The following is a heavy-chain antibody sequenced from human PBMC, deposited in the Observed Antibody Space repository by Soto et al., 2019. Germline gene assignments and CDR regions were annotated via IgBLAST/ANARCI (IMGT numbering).Heavy chain of an antibody. V-gene: IGHV1-46*01. CDR3: AREPNESYYFDY. Sequence: ASVRVSCKASGYAFTNYYIHWVRQAPGQGLEWLGIIRPSGGRTEYAQRFQGRVTMTRDTSTSTVYMELTSLTSEDTAVYYCAREPNESYYFDYWGQGTLVTVSS. CDR1: GYAFTNYY. J-gene: IGHJ4*02. CDR2: IRPSGGRT. D-gene: IGHD5-18*01.